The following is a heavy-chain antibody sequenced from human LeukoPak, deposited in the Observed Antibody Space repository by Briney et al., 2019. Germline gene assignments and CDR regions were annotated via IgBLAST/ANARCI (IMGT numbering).Heavy chain of an antibody. J-gene: IGHJ4*02. D-gene: IGHD1-26*01. V-gene: IGHV3-21*04. Sequence: GGSLRLSCAASGFTFSSYSMNWVRQAPGKGLEWVSSISSSSSYIYYADSVKGRFTISRDNAKNSLYLQMNSLRTEDTALYYCAKDGGSWELHWGNNYFDYWGQGTLVTVSS. CDR3: AKDGGSWELHWGNNYFDY. CDR2: ISSSSSYI. CDR1: GFTFSSYS.